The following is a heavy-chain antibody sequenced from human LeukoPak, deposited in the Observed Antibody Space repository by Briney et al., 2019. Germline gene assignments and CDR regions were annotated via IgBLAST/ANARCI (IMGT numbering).Heavy chain of an antibody. V-gene: IGHV4-59*01. CDR2: IYYSGST. CDR1: GGSISSYY. CDR3: ARDPPGDY. Sequence: SETLSLTCTVSGGSISSYYWSWIRQPPGKGLEWIGYIYYSGSTNYNPSLKSRVTISVDTSKNQFSLKLSSVTAADTAVYYCARDPPGDYWGQGTLVTVPS. D-gene: IGHD3-10*01. J-gene: IGHJ4*02.